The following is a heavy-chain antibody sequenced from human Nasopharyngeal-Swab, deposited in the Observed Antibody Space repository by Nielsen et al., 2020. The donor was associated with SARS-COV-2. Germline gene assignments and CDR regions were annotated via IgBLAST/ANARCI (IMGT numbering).Heavy chain of an antibody. J-gene: IGHJ4*02. V-gene: IGHV3-74*01. CDR3: VKHQGSSSDQ. Sequence: GESLKISCVASGVIFSKYWMNWVRQAPGKGLVWVSRVNQDGSRTDYADSVRGRFTISRDNAKNTLYLQMNSLRVEDTAVYYCVKHQGSSSDQWGQGTLVTVSS. CDR1: GVIFSKYW. CDR2: VNQDGSRT.